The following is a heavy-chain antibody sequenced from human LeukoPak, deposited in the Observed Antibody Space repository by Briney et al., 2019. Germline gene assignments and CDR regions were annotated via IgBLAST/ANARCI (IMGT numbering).Heavy chain of an antibody. V-gene: IGHV4-38-2*02. CDR3: ARRGSTRWFDP. J-gene: IGHJ5*02. CDR1: GYSISSAYY. Sequence: SETLSLTCSVSGYSISSAYYWGWIRQPPGKGLEWIGTMYHSGSTNYNPSLKSRVTISVDTSKNQFSLKLSSVTAADTAVYYCARRGSTRWFDPWGQGTLVTVSS. CDR2: MYHSGST. D-gene: IGHD3-10*01.